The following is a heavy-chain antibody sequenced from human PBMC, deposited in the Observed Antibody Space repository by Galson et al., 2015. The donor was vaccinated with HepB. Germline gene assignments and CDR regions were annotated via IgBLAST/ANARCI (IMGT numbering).Heavy chain of an antibody. CDR2: MNPNSGNT. CDR1: GYTFTSYD. CDR3: ARWGVATAGNSDIQH. V-gene: IGHV1-8*01. D-gene: IGHD4-23*01. J-gene: IGHJ1*01. Sequence: SVKVSCKASGYTFTSYDINWVRQATGQGLEWMGWMNPNSGNTGYAQKFQGRVTMTRNTSISTAYMELSSLRSEDTAVYYCARWGVATAGNSDIQHWGQGTLVTVSS.